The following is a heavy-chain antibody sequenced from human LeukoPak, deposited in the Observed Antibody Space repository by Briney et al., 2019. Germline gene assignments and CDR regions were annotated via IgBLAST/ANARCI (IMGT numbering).Heavy chain of an antibody. J-gene: IGHJ3*02. Sequence: GGSLRLSCAASGFTVSSNYMSWVRQAPGKGLEWVSVIYSGGSTYYADSVKGRFTISRDNGKNLLYLQMNSLRVEDTAVYFCASGPRWVGAAWAHSFGIWGRGTTVTVSS. D-gene: IGHD2-15*01. CDR1: GFTVSSNY. CDR3: ASGPRWVGAAWAHSFGI. CDR2: IYSGGST. V-gene: IGHV3-66*01.